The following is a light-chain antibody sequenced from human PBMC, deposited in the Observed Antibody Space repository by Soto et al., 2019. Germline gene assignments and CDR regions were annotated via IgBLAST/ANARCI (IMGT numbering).Light chain of an antibody. V-gene: IGKV1-5*01. Sequence: DIQMTQSPSTLSASVGDRVTITCRASQSISSWLAWYQQKPGKAPRLLIYDASYLERGVPSRFSGSGSGTEFTLTISDLQPDDLATYYCQQYNSYPLTFGGGT. CDR3: QQYNSYPLT. J-gene: IGKJ4*01. CDR1: QSISSW. CDR2: DAS.